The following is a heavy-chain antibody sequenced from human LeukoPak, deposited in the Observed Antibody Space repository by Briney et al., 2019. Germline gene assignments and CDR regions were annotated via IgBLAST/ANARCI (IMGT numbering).Heavy chain of an antibody. CDR1: GYTFTGYY. V-gene: IGHV1-2*02. Sequence: ASVKVSCKASGYTFTGYYMHWVRQAPGQGLEWMGWINPNSGGTNYAQKFQGRVTMTRDTSISTAYMELSRLRSDDTAVYYCARDLCGGDCYNIDPWGQGTLVIVSS. D-gene: IGHD2-21*01. J-gene: IGHJ5*02. CDR2: INPNSGGT. CDR3: ARDLCGGDCYNIDP.